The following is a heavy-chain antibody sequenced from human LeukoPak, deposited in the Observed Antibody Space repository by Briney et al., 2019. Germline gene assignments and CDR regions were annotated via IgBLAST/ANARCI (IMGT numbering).Heavy chain of an antibody. D-gene: IGHD3-10*01. V-gene: IGHV3-30*18. J-gene: IGHJ4*02. CDR3: AKDREYYGSGPFDY. CDR1: GFTFSTYV. Sequence: GRSLRLSCAASGFTFSTYVMHWVRQAPGKGLEWVAVISYDGSTKYYEDSVRGRFTISRDNSENTPFLQMNSLRPEDTAVYYCAKDREYYGSGPFDYWGQGALVTVSS. CDR2: ISYDGSTK.